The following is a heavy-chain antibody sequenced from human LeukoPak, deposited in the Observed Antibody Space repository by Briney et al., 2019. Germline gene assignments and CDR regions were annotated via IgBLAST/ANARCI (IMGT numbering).Heavy chain of an antibody. D-gene: IGHD3-22*01. J-gene: IGHJ3*02. CDR2: NHPNSGGT. V-gene: IGHV1-2*06. CDR1: GYTFTCYY. Sequence: ASVDVSCQSSGYTFTCYYMHLVRQAPGQGPEWMWRNHPNSGGTNYAQKFQGRVTMTRDTSISTAYMELSRLRSDDTAVYYCARERDWGITMIVVVNDAFDIWGQGTMVTVSP. CDR3: ARERDWGITMIVVVNDAFDI.